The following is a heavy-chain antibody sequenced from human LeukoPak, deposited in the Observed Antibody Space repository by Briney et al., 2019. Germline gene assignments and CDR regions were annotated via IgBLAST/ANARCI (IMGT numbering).Heavy chain of an antibody. J-gene: IGHJ4*02. CDR2: INPNSGGT. CDR3: ARAFYGGNDFGVSRFDY. V-gene: IGHV1-2*02. CDR1: GYTFTGYY. Sequence: WASVKVSCKASGYTFTGYYMHWVRQAPGQGLEWMGWINPNSGGTNYAQKFQGRVTMTRDTSISTAYMELSRLRSYDAAVYYCARAFYGGNDFGVSRFDYWGQETLVTAS. D-gene: IGHD5-12*01.